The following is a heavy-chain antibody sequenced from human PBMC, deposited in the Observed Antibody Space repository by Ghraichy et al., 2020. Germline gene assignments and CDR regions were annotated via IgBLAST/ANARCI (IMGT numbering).Heavy chain of an antibody. V-gene: IGHV3-23*01. J-gene: IGHJ4*02. CDR1: GFTFSSYA. CDR2: ISAGGGNT. CDR3: AKDRKLRYLEWLPPDY. D-gene: IGHD3-3*01. Sequence: GGSLRLSCAASGFTFSSYAMSWVRQAPGKGLEWVSGISAGGGNTYYADSVKGRFTFSRDNSKNTLYLQMNSLRADDTAVYYCAKDRKLRYLEWLPPDYWGQGTLVTVSS.